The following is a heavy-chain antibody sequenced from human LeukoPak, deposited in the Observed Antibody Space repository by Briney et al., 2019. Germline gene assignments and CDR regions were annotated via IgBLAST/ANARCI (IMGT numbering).Heavy chain of an antibody. CDR1: GFTFSSHA. D-gene: IGHD3/OR15-3a*01. CDR3: AKDLWTCSD. V-gene: IGHV3-33*06. CDR2: IWYDGSNK. Sequence: GRSLRLSCAASGFTFSSHAMHWVRQAPGKGLEWVAVIWYDGSNKYYADSVRGRFTISRDNSKNTLYLQMNSLRAEDTAVYYCAKDLWTCSDWGQGTLVTVSS. J-gene: IGHJ4*02.